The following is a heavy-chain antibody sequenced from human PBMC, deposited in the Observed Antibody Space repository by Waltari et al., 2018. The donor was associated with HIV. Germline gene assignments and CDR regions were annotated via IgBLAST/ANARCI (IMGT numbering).Heavy chain of an antibody. CDR2: IKHRGST. V-gene: IGHV4-34*01. CDR3: ARARYCSSTRCYTKGRRNSFYYYALDV. J-gene: IGHJ6*02. CDR1: GGSFSGYY. D-gene: IGHD2-2*02. Sequence: QVQLQQWGAGLLKPSETLSLTCAVYGGSFSGYYWSWIRQPPGQGLELIGEIKHRGSTNHNPSLKSRVIISVDTSMNQFSLKFSSGTAADTAVYYCARARYCSSTRCYTKGRRNSFYYYALDVWGQGTTVTVSS.